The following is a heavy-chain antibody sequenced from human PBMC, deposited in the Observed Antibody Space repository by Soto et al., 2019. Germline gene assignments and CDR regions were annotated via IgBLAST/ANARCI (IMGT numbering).Heavy chain of an antibody. CDR3: ARALTIFGVGDYYYYGMDV. CDR2: IYHSGST. V-gene: IGHV4-4*02. J-gene: IGHJ6*02. D-gene: IGHD3-3*01. Sequence: SETLSLTCAVSGGSVSSSNWWSWVRQPPGKGLEWIGEIYHSGSTNYNPSLKSRVTISVDKSKNQFSLKLSSVTAADTAVYYCARALTIFGVGDYYYYGMDVWGQGTTVTVSS. CDR1: GGSVSSSNW.